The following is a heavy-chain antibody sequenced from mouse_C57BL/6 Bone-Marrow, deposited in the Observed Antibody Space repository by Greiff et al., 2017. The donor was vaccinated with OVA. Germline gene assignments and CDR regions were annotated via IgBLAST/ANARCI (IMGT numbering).Heavy chain of an antibody. CDR3: AREPLIYYGNPFAY. V-gene: IGHV3-6*01. CDR2: ISYDGSN. J-gene: IGHJ3*01. Sequence: EVKLMESGPGLVKPSQSLSLTCSVTGYSITSGYYWNWIRQFPGNKLEWMGYISYDGSNNYNPSLKNRISITRDTSKNQFFLKLNSVTTEDTATYYCAREPLIYYGNPFAYWGQGTLVTVSA. D-gene: IGHD2-1*01. CDR1: GYSITSGYY.